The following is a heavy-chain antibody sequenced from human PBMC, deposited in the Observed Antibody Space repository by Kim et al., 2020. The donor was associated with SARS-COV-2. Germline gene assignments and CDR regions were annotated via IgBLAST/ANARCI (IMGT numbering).Heavy chain of an antibody. CDR1: GFTFSSYS. J-gene: IGHJ6*02. V-gene: IGHV3-21*01. CDR2: ISSSSSYI. Sequence: GGSLRLSCAASGFTFSSYSMNWVRQAPGKGLEWVSFISSSSSYISYADSVKGRFTISRDNAKNSLYLQMNSLRAEDTAVYYCARDVSEIVVVLPATTYGMDVWGQGTTVTVSS. CDR3: ARDVSEIVVVLPATTYGMDV. D-gene: IGHD2-15*01.